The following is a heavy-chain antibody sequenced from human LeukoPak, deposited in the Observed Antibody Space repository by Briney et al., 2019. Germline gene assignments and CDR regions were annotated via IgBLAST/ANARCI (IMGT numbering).Heavy chain of an antibody. D-gene: IGHD3-3*01. V-gene: IGHV1-18*01. CDR2: ISAYNGNT. J-gene: IGHJ4*02. Sequence: ASVKVSCTASGYTFTSYGISWVRQAPGQGLEWMGWISAYNGNTNYAQKLQGRVTMTTDTSTSTAYMELRSLRSDDTAVYYCARYIRFLEWFENPTPFDYWGQGTLVTVSS. CDR3: ARYIRFLEWFENPTPFDY. CDR1: GYTFTSYG.